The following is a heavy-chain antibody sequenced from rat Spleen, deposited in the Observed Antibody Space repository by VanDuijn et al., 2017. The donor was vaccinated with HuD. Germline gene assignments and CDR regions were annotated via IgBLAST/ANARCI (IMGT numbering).Heavy chain of an antibody. CDR3: ARNYDGTYYSDY. V-gene: IGHV3-3*01. D-gene: IGHD1-12*02. Sequence: EVQLQESGPGLVKPSQSLSLTCSVSVYSITSSYKWTWIRQFPGNKLEWMGYTNNAGNTNYNPSLKSRISLTRDTSKNQFFLHVNSVTTEDTATYYCARNYDGTYYSDYWGQGVMVTVSS. J-gene: IGHJ2*01. CDR1: VYSITSSYK. CDR2: TNNAGNT.